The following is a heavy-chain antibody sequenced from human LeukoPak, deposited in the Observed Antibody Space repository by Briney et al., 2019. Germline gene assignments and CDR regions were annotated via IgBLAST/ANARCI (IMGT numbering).Heavy chain of an antibody. CDR2: IYYSGST. J-gene: IGHJ4*02. CDR1: GGSISNNDYY. V-gene: IGHV4-30-4*01. D-gene: IGHD2-15*01. CDR3: ARGLGSCSGGNCYQIDY. Sequence: SQTLSLTCTVSGGSISNNDYYWNWIRQPPGKGLEWIGHIYYSGSTYHSSSLKSRFTISADTSKNQFSLKLSSVTAADTAVYYCARGLGSCSGGNCYQIDYWGQGTLVTVSS.